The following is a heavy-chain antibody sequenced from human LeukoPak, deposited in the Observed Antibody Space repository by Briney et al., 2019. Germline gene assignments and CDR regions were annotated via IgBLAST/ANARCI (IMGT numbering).Heavy chain of an antibody. CDR3: ASRYEGASYYYYGMDV. J-gene: IGHJ6*02. CDR1: GFTFTTYS. V-gene: IGHV3-66*01. Sequence: GGSLRLSCAASGFTFTTYSMNWVRQAPGKGLEWVSVIYSGGSTYYADSVKGRFTISRHNSKNTLYLQMSSLRAEDTAVYYCASRYEGASYYYYGMDVWGQGTTVTVSS. CDR2: IYSGGST. D-gene: IGHD1-14*01.